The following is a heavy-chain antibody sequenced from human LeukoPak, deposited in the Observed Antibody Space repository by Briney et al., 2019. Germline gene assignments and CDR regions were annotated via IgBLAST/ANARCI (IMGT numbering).Heavy chain of an antibody. V-gene: IGHV4-59*12. CDR2: VYYSGST. CDR3: AGDYTLRSYRFDY. CDR1: GDSISSYS. J-gene: IGHJ4*02. Sequence: SETLSLTCTVSGDSISSYSWSWVRQPPGRGLEWIGYVYYSGSTTYNPSLKSRVTISLGTSKNQFSLKLNSVTAADTAVYYCAGDYTLRSYRFDYWGQGTLVTVSS. D-gene: IGHD3-10*01.